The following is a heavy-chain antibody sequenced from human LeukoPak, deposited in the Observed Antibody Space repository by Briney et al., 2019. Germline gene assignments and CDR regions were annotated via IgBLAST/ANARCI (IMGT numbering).Heavy chain of an antibody. CDR3: ARAATMVRGVDVFDY. J-gene: IGHJ4*02. Sequence: SQTLSLTCAISGDSVSSNSAAWNWIRQSPSRGLEWLGGTYYRSKWYNDYAVSVKSRITINPDTSKNQFSLQLNSVTPEDTAVYYCARAATMVRGVDVFDYWGQGTLVTVSS. V-gene: IGHV6-1*01. CDR1: GDSVSSNSAA. CDR2: TYYRSKWYN. D-gene: IGHD3-10*01.